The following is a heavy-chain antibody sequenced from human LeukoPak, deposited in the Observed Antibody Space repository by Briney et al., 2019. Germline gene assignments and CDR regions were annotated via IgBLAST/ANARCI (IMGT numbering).Heavy chain of an antibody. CDR3: ARVGRNYFDY. Sequence: PGGSLRLSCAASGFTFDDYAMHWVRQAPGKGLEWVSGISWNSGSIGYADSVKGRFTISRDNAKNSLYLQMNSLRAEDTAVYYCARVGRNYFDYWGQGTLVTVSS. J-gene: IGHJ4*02. V-gene: IGHV3-9*01. CDR1: GFTFDDYA. CDR2: ISWNSGSI. D-gene: IGHD3-10*01.